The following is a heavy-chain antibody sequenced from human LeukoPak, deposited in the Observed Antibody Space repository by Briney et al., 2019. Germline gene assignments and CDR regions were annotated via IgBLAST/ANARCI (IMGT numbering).Heavy chain of an antibody. Sequence: GASVKVSCKASGYTFTSYGISWVRQAPGQGLEWMGWISAYNGNTNYAQKLQGRVTMTTDTSTSTAYMELRSLRSDDTAVYYCARDLKGGYDFWSGYGRSYYFDYWGQGTLVTVSS. CDR2: ISAYNGNT. CDR1: GYTFTSYG. D-gene: IGHD3-3*01. J-gene: IGHJ4*02. CDR3: ARDLKGGYDFWSGYGRSYYFDY. V-gene: IGHV1-18*01.